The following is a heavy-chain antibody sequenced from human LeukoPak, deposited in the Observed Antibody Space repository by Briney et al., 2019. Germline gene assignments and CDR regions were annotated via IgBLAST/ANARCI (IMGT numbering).Heavy chain of an antibody. Sequence: ASVKVSCKASGYTFNGYYMHWVRQAPGQGLEWMGWINPNSGGTNYAQKFQGRVTMTRDTSISTAYMELSRLRSDDTAVYYCARVPPAAMVNGMGWGYYFDYWGQGTLVTVSS. CDR3: ARVPPAAMVNGMGWGYYFDY. CDR1: GYTFNGYY. V-gene: IGHV1-2*02. D-gene: IGHD5-18*01. CDR2: INPNSGGT. J-gene: IGHJ4*02.